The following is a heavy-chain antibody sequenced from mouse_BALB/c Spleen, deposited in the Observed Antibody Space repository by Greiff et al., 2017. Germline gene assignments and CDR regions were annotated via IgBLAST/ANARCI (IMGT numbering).Heavy chain of an antibody. V-gene: IGHV1-18*01. CDR2: INPNNGGT. CDR3: AREGDYDGYFDV. D-gene: IGHD2-4*01. J-gene: IGHJ1*01. CDR1: GYTFTDYN. Sequence: VQLQQSGPELAKPGASVKIPCKASGYTFTDYNMDWVKQSHGKSLEWIGDINPNNGGTIYNQKFKGKATLTVDKSSSTAYMELRSLTSEDTAVYYCAREGDYDGYFDVWGAGTTVTVSS.